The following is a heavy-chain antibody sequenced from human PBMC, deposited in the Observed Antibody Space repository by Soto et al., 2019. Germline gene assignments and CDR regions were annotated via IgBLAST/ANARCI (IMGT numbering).Heavy chain of an antibody. J-gene: IGHJ5*02. CDR1: GCSISSGGYY. CDR2: IYYSGST. D-gene: IGHD3-22*01. V-gene: IGHV4-31*03. CDR3: ARDHYYDSGWFDP. Sequence: SETLSLTCTVSGCSISSGGYYWSWIRQHPGKGLEWIGYIYYSGSTYYNPSLKSRVTISVDTSKNQFSLKLSSVTAADTAVYYCARDHYYDSGWFDPWGQGTLVTVS.